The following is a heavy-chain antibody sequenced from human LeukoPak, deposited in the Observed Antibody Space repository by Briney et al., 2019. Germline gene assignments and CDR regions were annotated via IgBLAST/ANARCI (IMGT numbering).Heavy chain of an antibody. Sequence: GESLKISCKGSGYSFTSYWIGWVRQMPGKGLEWMGIIYPGDSDTRYSPSFQGQVTISADKSISTAYLQWSSLKASDTAMYYCARRPRKWELLDYYFDYWGQGTLVTVSS. V-gene: IGHV5-51*01. CDR2: IYPGDSDT. CDR1: GYSFTSYW. CDR3: ARRPRKWELLDYYFDY. D-gene: IGHD1-26*01. J-gene: IGHJ4*02.